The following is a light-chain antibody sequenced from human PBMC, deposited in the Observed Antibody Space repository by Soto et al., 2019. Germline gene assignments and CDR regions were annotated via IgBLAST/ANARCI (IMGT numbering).Light chain of an antibody. CDR2: GAS. CDR3: HQYNTRLWT. Sequence: EVVMTQSPATLSVSPGERATLSCRASQNVNANLAWYQQKPGQAPRLLIHGASTRDTGIPARFSGSGFGTEFNLTISGMQSEDCAVYYCHQYNTRLWTVGQGTKVEGK. CDR1: QNVNAN. V-gene: IGKV3-15*01. J-gene: IGKJ1*01.